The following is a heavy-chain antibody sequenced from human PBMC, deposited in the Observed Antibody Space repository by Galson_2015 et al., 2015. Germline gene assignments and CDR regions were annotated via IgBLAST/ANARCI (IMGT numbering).Heavy chain of an antibody. J-gene: IGHJ4*02. D-gene: IGHD3-16*01. Sequence: SLRLSCAASGFTFSSYWIRWVRQDPGKGLVWLSGINVDVTDIRYADSVKGRFTISGDNAKSTVDLQMNSLRAEDTAVYYCTRVLVGFWGGFDYWGQGALVTVSS. CDR3: TRVLVGFWGGFDY. CDR2: INVDVTDI. CDR1: GFTFSSYW. V-gene: IGHV3-74*01.